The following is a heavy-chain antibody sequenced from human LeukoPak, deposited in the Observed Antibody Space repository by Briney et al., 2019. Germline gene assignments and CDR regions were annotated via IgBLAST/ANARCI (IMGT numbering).Heavy chain of an antibody. Sequence: GASVKVSCKASGYTFTGYYMHWVRQAPGQGREWMGWINPNSGGTNYAQKFQGRFTMTRDTSISTAYMELSRLRSDDTAVYYCARTSYYYDSSALRYWGQGTLVTVSS. V-gene: IGHV1-2*02. CDR1: GYTFTGYY. J-gene: IGHJ4*02. D-gene: IGHD3-22*01. CDR3: ARTSYYYDSSALRY. CDR2: INPNSGGT.